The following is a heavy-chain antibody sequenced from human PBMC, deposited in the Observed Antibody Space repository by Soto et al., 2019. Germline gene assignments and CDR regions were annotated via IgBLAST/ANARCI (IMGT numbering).Heavy chain of an antibody. J-gene: IGHJ4*02. CDR3: ARVATGKWYFDD. CDR1: GFTFNSYW. CDR2: INSDGSTT. Sequence: EVQLVESGGGLVQPGGSLRLSCVASGFTFNSYWMHWVRQAPGKGLVWVSRINSDGSTTSYADSVKGRFTISRDNAKDTRYLQMNSLRAEDTAVYYCARVATGKWYFDDWGQGTLVTVSS. V-gene: IGHV3-74*01. D-gene: IGHD2-15*01.